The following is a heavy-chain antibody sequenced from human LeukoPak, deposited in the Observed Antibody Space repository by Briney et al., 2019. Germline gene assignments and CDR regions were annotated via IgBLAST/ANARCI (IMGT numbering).Heavy chain of an antibody. CDR3: ARSPSGELDY. Sequence: GASVRVSCRTSGYTFTSYYIHWVRQAPGQGLDYMGWINPDNGGTNYAQNFQGRFIMTRDTSISTAYMQLSRLTSDDTAVYYCARSPSGELDYWGRGTLASVSS. J-gene: IGHJ4*02. CDR2: INPDNGGT. CDR1: GYTFTSYY. D-gene: IGHD1-26*01. V-gene: IGHV1-2*02.